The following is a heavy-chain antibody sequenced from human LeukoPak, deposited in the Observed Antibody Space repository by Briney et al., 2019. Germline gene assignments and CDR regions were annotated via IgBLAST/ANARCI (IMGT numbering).Heavy chain of an antibody. CDR3: AKKGGRDGYSDAFDI. V-gene: IGHV3-23*01. CDR2: ISGSGGST. CDR1: GFTFSTYA. J-gene: IGHJ3*02. D-gene: IGHD5-24*01. Sequence: PGGSLRLSCAASGFTFSTYAMNWVRQAPGKGLEWVSAISGSGGSTYYADSVKGRFTISRDNSKNTLYLQMNSLRAEDTAVYYCAKKGGRDGYSDAFDIWGQGTMVTVSS.